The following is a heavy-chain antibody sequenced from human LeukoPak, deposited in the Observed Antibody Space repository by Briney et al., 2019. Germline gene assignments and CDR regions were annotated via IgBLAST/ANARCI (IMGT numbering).Heavy chain of an antibody. CDR1: GFTFSTYA. CDR2: ISYDGSNK. D-gene: IGHD3-10*01. Sequence: GRSLRLSCAASGFTFSTYAMHWVRQAPGKGLGWVTLISYDGSNKYYADSVKGRFTVSRDNSKNTLYLQMNSLRAEDTAVYYCARDGISRGSGTYYNAWGEGTLVTVSS. J-gene: IGHJ5*02. CDR3: ARDGISRGSGTYYNA. V-gene: IGHV3-30*01.